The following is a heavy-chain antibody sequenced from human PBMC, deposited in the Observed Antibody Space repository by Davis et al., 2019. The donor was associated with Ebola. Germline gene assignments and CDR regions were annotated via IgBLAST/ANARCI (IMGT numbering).Heavy chain of an antibody. J-gene: IGHJ6*02. D-gene: IGHD5-12*01. CDR2: ISAYNGNT. V-gene: IGHV1-18*01. CDR3: ARGTAKSIVATITHYYYGMDV. CDR1: GYIFTTYA. Sequence: ASVKVSCKASGYIFTTYAIHWVRQAPGQRLEWMGWISAYNGNTNYAQKLQGRVTMTTDTSTSTAYMELRSLRSDDTAVYYCARGTAKSIVATITHYYYGMDVWGQGTTVTVSS.